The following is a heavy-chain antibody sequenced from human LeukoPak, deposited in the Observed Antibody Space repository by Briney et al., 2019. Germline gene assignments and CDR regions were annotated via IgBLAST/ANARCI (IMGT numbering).Heavy chain of an antibody. CDR3: ARLVSGGYYYMDV. CDR2: IHTSGST. J-gene: IGHJ6*03. D-gene: IGHD3-10*01. Sequence: PSQTLSLTCTVSGVSISSGSHYWSWIRQPAGKGLECIGHIHTSGSTNYNPSLKSRVTISVDTSKNQFSLKLSSVTAADTAVYYCARLVSGGYYYMDVWGKGTTVTVSS. V-gene: IGHV4-61*09. CDR1: GVSISSGSHY.